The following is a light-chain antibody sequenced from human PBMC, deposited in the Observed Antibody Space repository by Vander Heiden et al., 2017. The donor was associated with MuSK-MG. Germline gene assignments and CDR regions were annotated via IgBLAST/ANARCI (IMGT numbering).Light chain of an antibody. V-gene: IGKV3-11*01. CDR2: DAS. CDR1: QSVRNY. CDR3: QQRTNSNT. J-gene: IGKJ5*01. Sequence: EIVLTQSPGTLSLSPGERATLSCRASQSVRNYLAWYQQKPGQAPRLLIYDASNRAAGIPARFSGSGSGTDFALTISSLEPEDFAVYYWQQRTNSNTFGQRTRLEIK.